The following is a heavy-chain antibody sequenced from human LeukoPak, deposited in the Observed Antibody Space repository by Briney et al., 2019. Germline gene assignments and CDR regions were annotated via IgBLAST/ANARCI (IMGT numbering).Heavy chain of an antibody. Sequence: ASVKVSCKVSGYTLTELSMHWVRQAPGKGLEWMGGFDPEDGETIYAQKFQGRVTMTEDTSTDTAYMELSSLRSEDTAVYYCATGRGTMVRGVIRGVWFDPWGQGTPVTVSS. D-gene: IGHD3-10*01. CDR1: GYTLTELS. CDR2: FDPEDGET. CDR3: ATGRGTMVRGVIRGVWFDP. V-gene: IGHV1-24*01. J-gene: IGHJ5*02.